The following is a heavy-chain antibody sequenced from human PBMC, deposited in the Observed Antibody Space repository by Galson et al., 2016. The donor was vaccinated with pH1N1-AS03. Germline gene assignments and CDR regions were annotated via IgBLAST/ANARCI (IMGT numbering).Heavy chain of an antibody. D-gene: IGHD1-14*01. J-gene: IGHJ6*02. V-gene: IGHV2-70*20. CDR3: DRHIGTAAGFFYNGMDV. CDR2: NGCDAGK. Sequence: PALVKPTQTLTLTCIFSGFSPNTVTTCVRWVRQPSRKALELLGLNGCDAGKSYNLSLATRLNISKDTSKKQVVLTLTNMDPVDTATYYCDRHIGTAAGFFYNGMDVWSQGTTVTVSS. CDR1: GFSPNTVTTC.